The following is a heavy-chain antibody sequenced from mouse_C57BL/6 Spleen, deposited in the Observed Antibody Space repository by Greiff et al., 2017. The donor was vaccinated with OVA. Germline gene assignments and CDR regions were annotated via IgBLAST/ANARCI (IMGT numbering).Heavy chain of an antibody. CDR2: IYPGDGDT. Sequence: QVQLKQSGAELVKPGASVKISCKASGYAFSSYWMNWVKQRPGTGLEWIGQIYPGDGDTNYNGKFKGKATLTADKSSSTAYMQLSSLTSEDSAVYFCARYPRDGYYYAMDYWGQGTSVTVSS. CDR1: GYAFSSYW. CDR3: ARYPRDGYYYAMDY. V-gene: IGHV1-80*01. J-gene: IGHJ4*01.